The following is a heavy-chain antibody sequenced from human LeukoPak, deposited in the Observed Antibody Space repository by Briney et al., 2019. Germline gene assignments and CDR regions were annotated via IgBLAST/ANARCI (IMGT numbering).Heavy chain of an antibody. D-gene: IGHD3-22*01. CDR3: ARDRGADSSGYYSDWYFDL. CDR2: IYYSGST. CDR1: GGSISSYY. V-gene: IGHV4-59*01. J-gene: IGHJ2*01. Sequence: SETLSLTCTVPGGSISSYYWSWIRQPPGKGLEWIGYIYYSGSTNYNPSLKSRVTISVDTSKNQFSLKLSSVTAADTAVYYCARDRGADSSGYYSDWYFDLWGRGTLVTVSS.